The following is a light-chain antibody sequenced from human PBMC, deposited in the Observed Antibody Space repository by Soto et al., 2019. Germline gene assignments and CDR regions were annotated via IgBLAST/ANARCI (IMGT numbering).Light chain of an antibody. Sequence: DIQMTQSPSSLSASVGDRVTITCRASQSISSYLNWYQQKPGKAPKLLIYAASSLQSGVPSRFSGSGSGTDFTLTISSLQPEDFATYYCQQSYSTPPFGFGPGTKVDSK. J-gene: IGKJ3*01. CDR2: AAS. CDR1: QSISSY. CDR3: QQSYSTPPFG. V-gene: IGKV1-39*01.